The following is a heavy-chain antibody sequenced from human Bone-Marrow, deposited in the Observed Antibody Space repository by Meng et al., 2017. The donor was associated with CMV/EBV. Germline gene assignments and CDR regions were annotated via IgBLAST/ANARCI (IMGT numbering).Heavy chain of an antibody. J-gene: IGHJ6*02. V-gene: IGHV4-34*01. Sequence: SETLSLTCAVYGGSFSGYYWSWIRQPPGKGLEWIGEINHSGSTNYNPSLKSRVTISVDTSKNQFSLKLSSVTAADTAVYYCARGRYCSSTSCVNTVLYYYYGMNVWGQGTTATVSS. CDR3: ARGRYCSSTSCVNTVLYYYYGMNV. CDR1: GGSFSGYY. CDR2: INHSGST. D-gene: IGHD2-2*01.